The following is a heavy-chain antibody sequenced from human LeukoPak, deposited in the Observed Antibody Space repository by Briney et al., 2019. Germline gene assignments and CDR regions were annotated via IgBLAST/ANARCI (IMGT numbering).Heavy chain of an antibody. CDR3: ARDRGYSYAKKSSEYYYMDV. V-gene: IGHV1-69*01. D-gene: IGHD5-18*01. Sequence: ASVKVSCKASGGTFSSYAISWVRQAPGQGLEWMGGIVPLFGKPKYAQKFQGRVTITADESTSTVYMELSSLRSEDTAVYYCARDRGYSYAKKSSEYYYMDVWGKGTTVTISS. J-gene: IGHJ6*03. CDR1: GGTFSSYA. CDR2: IVPLFGKP.